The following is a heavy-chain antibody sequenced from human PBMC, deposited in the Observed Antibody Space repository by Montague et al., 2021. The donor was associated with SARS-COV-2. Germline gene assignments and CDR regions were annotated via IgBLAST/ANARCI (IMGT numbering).Heavy chain of an antibody. Sequence: SETLSLTCAVSGGSISSSNWWSWVRQPPGKGLEWIGGIYHSGSTNYNPSLKSRVTISVDNSKNRFSLKLSSVTAADTALYYCARDRRSWFPPYYYGMDVWGQGTTVTVSS. CDR3: ARDRRSWFPPYYYGMDV. CDR1: GGSISSSNW. D-gene: IGHD6-13*01. J-gene: IGHJ6*02. V-gene: IGHV4-4*02. CDR2: IYHSGST.